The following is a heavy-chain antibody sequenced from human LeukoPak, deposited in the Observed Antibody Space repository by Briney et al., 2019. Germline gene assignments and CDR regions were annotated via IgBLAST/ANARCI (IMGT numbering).Heavy chain of an antibody. Sequence: PGGSLRLSCAASGFTFSSYAMSWVRQAPGKGLEWVSAISGSGGSTYYADSVKGRFTISRDNSKNTLYLQMNSLRAEDTAVYYCAKDGSRVDYYGLGSPGWYFDYWGQGTLVTVSS. CDR2: ISGSGGST. J-gene: IGHJ4*02. CDR3: AKDGSRVDYYGLGSPGWYFDY. D-gene: IGHD3-10*01. V-gene: IGHV3-23*01. CDR1: GFTFSSYA.